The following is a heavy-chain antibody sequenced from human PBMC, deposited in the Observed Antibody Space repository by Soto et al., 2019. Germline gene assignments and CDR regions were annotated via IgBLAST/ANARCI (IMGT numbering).Heavy chain of an antibody. CDR2: IGSGGST. Sequence: GGSLRLSCAASGFTFSSYDMHWVRQATGKGLEWVSAIGSGGSTYYADSVRGRFTISRDNSKNTVNLQMNSLRAEDTAVYYCARDPWAADYWGQGTLVTVSS. CDR1: GFTFSSYD. V-gene: IGHV3-66*01. CDR3: ARDPWAADY. D-gene: IGHD3-16*01. J-gene: IGHJ4*02.